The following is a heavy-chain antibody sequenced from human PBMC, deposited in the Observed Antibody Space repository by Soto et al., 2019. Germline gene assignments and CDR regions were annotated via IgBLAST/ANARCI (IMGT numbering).Heavy chain of an antibody. Sequence: EVQLVESGGGLIQPGGSLRLSCAASGFTVSSNYMSWVRQAPGKGLEWVSVIYSGGSTYYADSVKGRFTISRDNSKNTLYLQMNSLRAEDTAVYYGARRGKCLQWDAFDIWGQGTMVTVSS. D-gene: IGHD1-1*01. CDR3: ARRGKCLQWDAFDI. CDR2: IYSGGST. V-gene: IGHV3-53*01. CDR1: GFTVSSNY. J-gene: IGHJ3*02.